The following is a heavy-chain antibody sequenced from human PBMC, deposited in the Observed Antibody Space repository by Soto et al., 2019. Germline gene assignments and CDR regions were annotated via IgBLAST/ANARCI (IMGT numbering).Heavy chain of an antibody. CDR1: GYTFTTYG. CDR3: ARDGSGWAGTPYFDY. Sequence: QVQLGESGAEVKKPGASVKVSCKASGYTFTTYGISWVRQAPGQGLEWMGWISAYNGNINYAQNFQGRVTLTTDTSTSTAYMELRSLRSDDTAVYYCARDGSGWAGTPYFDYWGQGTLVTVSS. V-gene: IGHV1-18*01. CDR2: ISAYNGNI. D-gene: IGHD6-19*01. J-gene: IGHJ4*02.